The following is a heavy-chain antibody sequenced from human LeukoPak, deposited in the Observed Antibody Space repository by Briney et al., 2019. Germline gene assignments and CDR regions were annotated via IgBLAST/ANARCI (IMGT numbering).Heavy chain of an antibody. J-gene: IGHJ6*02. V-gene: IGHV3-21*01. D-gene: IGHD3-22*01. CDR3: ARAQNGPYYYDSSGAPPPPPRYHYYYGMDV. CDR2: ISSSSSYI. Sequence: KSGGSLRLSCAASGFTFSSYSMNWVRQAPGKGLEWVSSISSSSSYIYYADSVKGRFTISRDNAKNSLYLQMNSLRAEDTAVYYCARAQNGPYYYDSSGAPPPPPRYHYYYGMDVWGQGTTVTVSS. CDR1: GFTFSSYS.